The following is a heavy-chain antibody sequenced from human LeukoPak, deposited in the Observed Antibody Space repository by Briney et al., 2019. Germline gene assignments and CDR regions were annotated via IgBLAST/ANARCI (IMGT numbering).Heavy chain of an antibody. CDR1: GFTFSSYA. CDR3: AKELHEVYYYGPDV. CDR2: IFNNGANA. D-gene: IGHD5-18*01. J-gene: IGHJ6*02. V-gene: IGHV3-23*01. Sequence: GGSLRLSCAASGFTFSSYAMSWVRQAPGKGLEWVATIFNNGANAFYADSVRGRFTISRDNSKNTLYLQMISLRVEDTAIYYCAKELHEVYYYGPDVWGQGTTVTVSS.